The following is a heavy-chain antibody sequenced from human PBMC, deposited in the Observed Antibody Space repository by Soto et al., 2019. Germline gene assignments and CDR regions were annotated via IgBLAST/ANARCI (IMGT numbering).Heavy chain of an antibody. J-gene: IGHJ6*02. V-gene: IGHV1-24*01. CDR2: FDPEDGET. CDR1: GYTLTELS. D-gene: IGHD3-9*01. CDR3: ATDRLFYDILSGGNGMDV. Sequence: ASVKVSCKVSGYTLTELSMHWVRQAPGKGLEWMGGFDPEDGETIYAQKFQGRVTMTEDTSTDTAYMELSSLRSEDTAVYYCATDRLFYDILSGGNGMDVWGQGTTVTVSS.